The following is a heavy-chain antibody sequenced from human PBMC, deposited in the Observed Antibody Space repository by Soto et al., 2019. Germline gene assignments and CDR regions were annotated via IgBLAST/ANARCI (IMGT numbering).Heavy chain of an antibody. J-gene: IGHJ6*02. CDR2: IIGRGTTT. D-gene: IGHD3-10*01. CDR3: AKDYGSGSYEYYYYYYVLDV. CDR1: GFTFSTSA. V-gene: IGHV3-23*01. Sequence: PGGSLRLSCGASGFTFSTSAMNWVRQAPGNGLEWVAGIIGRGTTTYYADSVKGRFIISSDNSMDTLSLQMNSLRAEDTALYYCAKDYGSGSYEYYYYYYVLDVWVQGTTVTVSS.